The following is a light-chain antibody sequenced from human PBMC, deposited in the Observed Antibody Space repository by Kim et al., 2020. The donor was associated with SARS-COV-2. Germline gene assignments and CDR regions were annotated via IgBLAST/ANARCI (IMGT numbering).Light chain of an antibody. CDR1: SSDIGDYNY. Sequence: QSVLTQPASVSGSPGQSITISCTGTSSDIGDYNYVSWYQQHPGKPPKVVIYDSTKRPSGVSNRFSGSKSGLTASLTISGLQPEDEADYYCSSYTTRTTWVFGGGTQLTVL. V-gene: IGLV2-14*03. CDR2: DST. CDR3: SSYTTRTTWV. J-gene: IGLJ3*02.